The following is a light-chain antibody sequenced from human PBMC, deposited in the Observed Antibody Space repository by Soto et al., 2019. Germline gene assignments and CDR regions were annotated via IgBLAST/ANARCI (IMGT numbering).Light chain of an antibody. V-gene: IGLV2-14*01. CDR2: EVS. J-gene: IGLJ1*01. CDR3: SSYTSSSGV. Sequence: QVALTQPASVSGSPGQSITISCTGTSSDVGGYNYVSWYQQHPGKAPKLMIYEVSNRPSGVSNRFSGSKSGNTASLTISGLQAEDEADYYCSSYTSSSGVFGTGTKVTVL. CDR1: SSDVGGYNY.